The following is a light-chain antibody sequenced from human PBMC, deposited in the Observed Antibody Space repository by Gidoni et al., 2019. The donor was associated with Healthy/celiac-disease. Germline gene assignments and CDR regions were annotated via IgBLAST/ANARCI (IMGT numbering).Light chain of an antibody. Sequence: EIVMTQSPATLSVSPGERATLSCRASQSVSSNLAWYQQKPGQAPRLLIYGASTRATGIPARFSGSGSGTEFTLTISSLQSEDFAVYYCQQYNNWPPLFFPVTFGQGTKLEIK. CDR1: QSVSSN. J-gene: IGKJ2*01. V-gene: IGKV3-15*01. CDR3: QQYNNWPPLFFPVT. CDR2: GAS.